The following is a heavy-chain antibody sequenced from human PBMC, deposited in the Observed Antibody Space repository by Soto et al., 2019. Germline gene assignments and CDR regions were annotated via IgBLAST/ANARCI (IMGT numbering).Heavy chain of an antibody. CDR3: XXXXXXXXXXXDV. CDR2: TYYRSTRWYN. CDR1: GDSVSSNSAA. V-gene: IGHV6-1*01. Sequence: SQTLSLTCAISGDSVSSNSAAWNWIRQSPSRGLEWLGRTYYRSTRWYNDYAVSVKSRITVNPDTSKNQFSLHLNSVTPEDTAVYXXXXXXXXXXXXXDVWDKGTTVTVSS. J-gene: IGHJ6*04.